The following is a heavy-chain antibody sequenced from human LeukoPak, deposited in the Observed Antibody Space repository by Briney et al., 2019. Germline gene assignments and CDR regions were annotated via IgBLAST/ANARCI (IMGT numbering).Heavy chain of an antibody. CDR3: ARGGIAARPFDY. V-gene: IGHV4-59*01. D-gene: IGHD6-6*01. CDR1: GGSISSYY. J-gene: IGHJ4*02. Sequence: SETLSLTCTVSGGSISSYYWSWIRQPPGKGLEWIGYIYYSGSTNYNPSLKSRVTISVDTSKNQFSLKLSSVTAADTAVYYCARGGIAARPFDYWGQGTLVTVSS. CDR2: IYYSGST.